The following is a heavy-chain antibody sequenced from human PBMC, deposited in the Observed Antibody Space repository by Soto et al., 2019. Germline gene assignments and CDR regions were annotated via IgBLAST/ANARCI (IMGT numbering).Heavy chain of an antibody. CDR2: IWYDGSNK. J-gene: IGHJ6*02. CDR1: GFTFSSYG. D-gene: IGHD3-3*01. V-gene: IGHV3-33*01. Sequence: GVSLRLSCAASGFTFSSYGMHWVRQAPGKGLEWVAVIWYDGSNKYYADSVKGRFTISRDNSKNTLYLQMNSLRAEDTAVYYCARGPGVYYDFWSGYYIVAPGSNDYYYYGMDVWGQGTTVTVSS. CDR3: ARGPGVYYDFWSGYYIVAPGSNDYYYYGMDV.